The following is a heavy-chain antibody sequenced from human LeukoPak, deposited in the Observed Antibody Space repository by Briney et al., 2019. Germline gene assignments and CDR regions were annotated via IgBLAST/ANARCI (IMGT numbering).Heavy chain of an antibody. D-gene: IGHD3-16*01. V-gene: IGHV4-30-2*01. Sequence: SQTLSLTCTVSGGSISSGGYYWSWIRQPPGKGLEWIGYIYHSGSTYYNPSLKSRVTISVDRSKNQFSLKLSSVTAADTAVYYRVLCDNWFDPWGQGTLVTASS. CDR1: GGSISSGGYY. CDR2: IYHSGST. J-gene: IGHJ5*02. CDR3: VLCDNWFDP.